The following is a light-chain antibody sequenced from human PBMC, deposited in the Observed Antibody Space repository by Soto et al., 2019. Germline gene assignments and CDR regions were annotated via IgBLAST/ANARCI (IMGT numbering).Light chain of an antibody. CDR2: QDI. Sequence: SYELTQPPSVSVSPGQTASITCSGDKLGHKSACWYQQKPGQSPVLVIYQDIKRPSGIPERFSGSNSGNTATLTISGTQAMDEADYYCQAWDSSTVVFGGGTKLTVL. V-gene: IGLV3-1*01. CDR1: KLGHKS. J-gene: IGLJ2*01. CDR3: QAWDSSTVV.